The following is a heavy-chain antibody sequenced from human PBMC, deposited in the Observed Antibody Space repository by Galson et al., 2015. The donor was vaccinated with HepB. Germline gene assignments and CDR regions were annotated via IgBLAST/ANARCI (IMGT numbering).Heavy chain of an antibody. CDR2: ISSSSGNR. Sequence: SLRLSCAVSGFTVTTYSMNWVRQASGEGLEWVSSISSSSGNRYYADSVKGRFTITRDNAKNSLYLQMDSLRGEDTAVYYCARGVSVPYDFWSAYYGHQRGGDYHYYMDVWGKGTTVTVSS. CDR1: GFTVTTYS. V-gene: IGHV3-21*01. D-gene: IGHD3-3*01. CDR3: ARGVSVPYDFWSAYYGHQRGGDYHYYMDV. J-gene: IGHJ6*03.